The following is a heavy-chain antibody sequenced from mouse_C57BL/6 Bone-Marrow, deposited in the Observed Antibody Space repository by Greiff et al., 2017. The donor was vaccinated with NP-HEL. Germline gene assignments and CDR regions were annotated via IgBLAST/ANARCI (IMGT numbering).Heavy chain of an antibody. J-gene: IGHJ1*03. D-gene: IGHD1-1*01. CDR1: GFTFSSYA. V-gene: IGHV5-4*01. Sequence: VQLKQSGGGLVKPGGSLKLSCAASGFTFSSYAMSWVRQTPEKRLEWVATISDGGSYTYYPDNVKGRFTISRDNAKNNLYLQMSHLKSEDTAMYYCARDPDCITTSYWYFDVWGTGTTVTVSS. CDR2: ISDGGSYT. CDR3: ARDPDCITTSYWYFDV.